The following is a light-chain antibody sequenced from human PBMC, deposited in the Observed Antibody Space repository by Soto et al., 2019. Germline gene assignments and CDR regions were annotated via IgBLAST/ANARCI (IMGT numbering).Light chain of an antibody. CDR1: SSNIGAEYD. Sequence: QAVVTQPPSVSGAPGQRVAISCTGSSSNIGAEYDVHWYQQLPGTAPKRLIYGDTNRPSGVPDRFSGSKSGTSASLAITGLQPEDEADYYCQSYDSSLTTFVFGTGTKLTVL. CDR2: GDT. V-gene: IGLV1-40*01. J-gene: IGLJ1*01. CDR3: QSYDSSLTTFV.